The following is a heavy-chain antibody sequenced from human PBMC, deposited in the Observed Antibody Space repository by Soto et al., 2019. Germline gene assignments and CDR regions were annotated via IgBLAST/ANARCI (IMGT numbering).Heavy chain of an antibody. J-gene: IGHJ3*02. CDR1: GYTFTSYY. Sequence: QVQLVQSGAEVKKPGASVKVSCKASGYTFTSYYMHWVRQAPGQGLEWMGILTPTGGTTIYAQKFQGRITMTRDTSTSTVYMELSSLRSDDTAVYYCARDPRFLEWSHAFDIWGQGTMVTVSS. CDR2: LTPTGGTT. V-gene: IGHV1-46*03. CDR3: ARDPRFLEWSHAFDI. D-gene: IGHD3-3*01.